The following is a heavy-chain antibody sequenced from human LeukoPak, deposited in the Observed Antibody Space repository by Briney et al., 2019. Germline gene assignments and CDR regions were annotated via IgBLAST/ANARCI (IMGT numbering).Heavy chain of an antibody. Sequence: ASVKVSCKASGHTFTSYGISWVRQAPGQGLEWMGWISAYNGNTNYAQKLQGRVTMTTDTSPSTAYMELRSLRSDDTAVYYCARKIAVTNWFDPWGQGTLVTVSS. CDR2: ISAYNGNT. V-gene: IGHV1-18*01. CDR3: ARKIAVTNWFDP. J-gene: IGHJ5*02. D-gene: IGHD6-19*01. CDR1: GHTFTSYG.